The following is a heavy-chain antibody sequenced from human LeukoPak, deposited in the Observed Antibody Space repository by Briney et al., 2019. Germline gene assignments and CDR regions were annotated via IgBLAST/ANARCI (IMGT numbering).Heavy chain of an antibody. J-gene: IGHJ5*02. D-gene: IGHD3-10*01. CDR2: INSYGSST. CDR3: ARDGRRTYYYGSGSDICFDP. V-gene: IGHV3-74*01. CDR1: RLTLISYW. Sequence: GGSLRLSCSTSRLTLISYWMHWVRQAPGKGLVWVSRINSYGSSTSYADSVSGRYNISRDNAKNTLYLQMNSLRAEDTAVYYCARDGRRTYYYGSGSDICFDPWGQGTLVTVSS.